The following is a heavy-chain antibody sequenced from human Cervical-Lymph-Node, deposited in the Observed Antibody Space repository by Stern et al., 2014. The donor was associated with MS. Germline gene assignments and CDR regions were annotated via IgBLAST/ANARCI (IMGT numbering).Heavy chain of an antibody. D-gene: IGHD6-19*01. CDR3: ARDLSSGWYSGGFDI. J-gene: IGHJ3*02. CDR1: GFTFSGYG. V-gene: IGHV3-30*03. CDR2: ISYDGSSE. Sequence: VQLVQSGGGVVQPGRSLRLSCVASGFTFSGYGMHWVRQAPGKGLEWVAVISYDGSSEYNADSVKGLFTISRDNSKNTLNLQMNSLRAEDTAMYYCARDLSSGWYSGGFDIWGQGTMVTVSS.